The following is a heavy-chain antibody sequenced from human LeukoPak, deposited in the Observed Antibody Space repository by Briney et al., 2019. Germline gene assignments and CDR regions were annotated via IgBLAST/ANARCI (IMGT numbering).Heavy chain of an antibody. D-gene: IGHD3-10*01. Sequence: GGSLRLSCAASGFTFSSYWMHWVRQAPGKGLVWVSRINSDGSSTSYADSVKGRFTISRDNAKNTLYLQMNSLRAEDTAVYYCARSPLWFGELLFDYWGQGTLVTVSS. CDR1: GFTFSSYW. V-gene: IGHV3-74*01. CDR2: INSDGSST. J-gene: IGHJ4*02. CDR3: ARSPLWFGELLFDY.